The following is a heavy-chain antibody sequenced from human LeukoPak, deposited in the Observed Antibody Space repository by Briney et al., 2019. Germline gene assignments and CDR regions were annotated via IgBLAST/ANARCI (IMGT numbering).Heavy chain of an antibody. Sequence: GGSLRLSCAASGFTFSSYAMHWVRQAPGKGLEWVAVISYDGSNKYYADSVKGRFTISRDNSKNTLYLQMNSLRAEDTAVYYCARPFDYGDYFSVDDDAFDIWGQGTMVTVSS. CDR2: ISYDGSNK. D-gene: IGHD4-17*01. J-gene: IGHJ3*02. CDR1: GFTFSSYA. CDR3: ARPFDYGDYFSVDDDAFDI. V-gene: IGHV3-30-3*01.